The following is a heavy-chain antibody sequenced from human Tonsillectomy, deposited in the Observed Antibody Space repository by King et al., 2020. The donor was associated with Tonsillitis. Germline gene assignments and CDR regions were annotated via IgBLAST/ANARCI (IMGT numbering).Heavy chain of an antibody. D-gene: IGHD2/OR15-2a*01. J-gene: IGHJ3*02. V-gene: IGHV3-7*03. CDR1: GFTFSNFW. CDR2: INRDGSEQ. Sequence: VQLVESGGGLVQPGGSLRLSCTASGFTFSNFWMTWVRQAPGKGLEWVANINRDGSEQHYVDSVKGRFTISRDNADKSLYLQMSSLRAEDTAVYYCVRYVHPRFEESPYYYDGFDIWGQGTMVTVSS. CDR3: VRYVHPRFEESPYYYDGFDI.